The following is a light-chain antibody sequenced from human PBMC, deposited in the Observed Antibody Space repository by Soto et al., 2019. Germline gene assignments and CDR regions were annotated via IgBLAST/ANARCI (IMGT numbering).Light chain of an antibody. CDR3: QQYNSYSEYT. Sequence: DIQMTQSPSTLSASVGDRVTITCRASQSISSWLAWYQQKPGKAPKLLIYDASILKSGVPSRFSSSGSGTEFTLTISSLQPDDFATYYFQQYNSYSEYTFGQGTKLEIK. CDR1: QSISSW. CDR2: DAS. J-gene: IGKJ2*01. V-gene: IGKV1-5*01.